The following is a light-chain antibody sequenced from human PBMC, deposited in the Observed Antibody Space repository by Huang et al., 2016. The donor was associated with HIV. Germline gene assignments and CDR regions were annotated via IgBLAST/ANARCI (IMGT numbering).Light chain of an antibody. CDR1: QSISTK. CDR2: EAS. CDR3: QQYNAWPPWT. Sequence: ETLMTQSPVPLSVSPGEGATLSCRASQSISTKFAWYQQRPGQAPRLLISEASTRATGIPARFSGSGSGTEFSLTISSLQSDDFGVYYCQQYNAWPPWTFGQGTKVEFK. J-gene: IGKJ1*01. V-gene: IGKV3-15*01.